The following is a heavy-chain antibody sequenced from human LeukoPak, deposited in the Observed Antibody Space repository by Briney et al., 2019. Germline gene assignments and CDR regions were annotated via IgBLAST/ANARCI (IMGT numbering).Heavy chain of an antibody. V-gene: IGHV4-4*02. Sequence: SETLSLTCTVSGGSISSYHWSWVRQPPGKGLEWIGEIHHSGTTNYNPSLKSRVTISVDKSKNQFSLKVSSVTATDTAVYFCARNGDYSADYWGQGTLVTVSS. CDR2: IHHSGTT. J-gene: IGHJ4*02. CDR3: ARNGDYSADY. CDR1: GGSISSYHW. D-gene: IGHD4-17*01.